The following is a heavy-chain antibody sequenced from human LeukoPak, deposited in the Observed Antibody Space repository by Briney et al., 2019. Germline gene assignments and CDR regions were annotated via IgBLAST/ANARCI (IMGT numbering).Heavy chain of an antibody. CDR3: ARGIPGENWFDP. CDR2: IIPIFGTA. CDR1: GGTFSSYA. Sequence: SVKVSCKASGGTFSSYAISWVRQAPGQGLEWMGGIIPIFGTANYAQKFQGRVTITTDESTSTAYMELSSLRSEDTAVYYCARGIPGENWFDPWGQGTLSPSPQ. J-gene: IGHJ5*02. V-gene: IGHV1-69*05. D-gene: IGHD1-14*01.